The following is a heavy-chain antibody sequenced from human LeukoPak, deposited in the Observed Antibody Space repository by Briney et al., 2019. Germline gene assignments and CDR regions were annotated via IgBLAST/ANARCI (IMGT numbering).Heavy chain of an antibody. J-gene: IGHJ4*02. Sequence: GGSLRLSCAASGFTFSSYAMSWVRQAPGMGLQWVSVISGSGDITNYTDSVKGRLTISRDSSKNTLYLRVHHLIAEDTAVYYCAKIAGRYCGGGSCEVDYWGQGTLVTVS. CDR3: AKIAGRYCGGGSCEVDY. V-gene: IGHV3-23*01. CDR2: ISGSGDIT. CDR1: GFTFSSYA. D-gene: IGHD2-15*01.